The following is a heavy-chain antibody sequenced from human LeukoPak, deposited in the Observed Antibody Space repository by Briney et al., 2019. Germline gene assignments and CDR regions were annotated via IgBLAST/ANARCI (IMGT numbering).Heavy chain of an antibody. D-gene: IGHD6-19*01. CDR2: IYYSGST. J-gene: IGHJ4*02. Sequence: SETLSLTCTVSGGSISSYYWSWIRQPPGKGLEWIGYIYYSGSTNYNPSLKSRVTISVDTSKNQFSLKLSSVTAADTAVYYCAREGVAGTAYWGQGTLVTVSS. CDR1: GGSISSYY. CDR3: AREGVAGTAY. V-gene: IGHV4-59*12.